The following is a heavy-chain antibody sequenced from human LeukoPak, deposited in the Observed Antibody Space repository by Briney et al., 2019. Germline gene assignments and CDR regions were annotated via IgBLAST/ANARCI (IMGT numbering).Heavy chain of an antibody. D-gene: IGHD3-22*01. Sequence: PGRSLRLSCAASGFTFSIYGMHWVRQAPGKGLEWVAVIWYDGSKKYYADSVKGRFTISRDNSKNTLYLQMNSLRVEDTAVYYCARVGYSDSSGSRWGQGTLVTVSS. CDR1: GFTFSIYG. CDR3: ARVGYSDSSGSR. V-gene: IGHV3-33*01. J-gene: IGHJ4*02. CDR2: IWYDGSKK.